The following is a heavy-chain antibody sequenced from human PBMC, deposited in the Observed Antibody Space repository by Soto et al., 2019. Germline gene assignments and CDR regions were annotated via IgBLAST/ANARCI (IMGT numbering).Heavy chain of an antibody. Sequence: SETLSLTCTVSGGSISSGGYYWSWIRQHPGKGLEWIGYIYYSGSTYYNPSLKSRVTISVDTSKNQFSLKLSSVTAADTAVYYCAGVVNSSSPAKIYYYYYYMDVWGKGTTVTVSS. CDR1: GGSISSGGYY. CDR2: IYYSGST. J-gene: IGHJ6*03. CDR3: AGVVNSSSPAKIYYYYYYMDV. D-gene: IGHD6-6*01. V-gene: IGHV4-31*03.